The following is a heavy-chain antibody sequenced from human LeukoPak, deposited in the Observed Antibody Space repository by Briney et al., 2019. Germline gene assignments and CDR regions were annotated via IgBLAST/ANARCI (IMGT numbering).Heavy chain of an antibody. V-gene: IGHV1-46*01. D-gene: IGHD2-15*01. CDR2: INPSGGTT. CDR1: GYTFTSYY. J-gene: IGHJ5*02. CDR3: ARAHCSGGACPNWFDP. Sequence: ASVKVSCKASGYTFTSYYMHWVRQPPGQGLEWMGIINPSGGTTGYAQKFQGRVTMTRDTSTSTVYMELSSLRSDDTAVYYCARAHCSGGACPNWFDPWGQGTLVTVSS.